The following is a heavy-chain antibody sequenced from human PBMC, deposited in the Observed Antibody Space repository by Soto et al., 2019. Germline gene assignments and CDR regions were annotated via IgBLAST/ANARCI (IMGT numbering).Heavy chain of an antibody. J-gene: IGHJ6*02. D-gene: IGHD5-18*01. CDR2: IYHSGKT. V-gene: IGHV4-59*02. CDR1: GGTVRRYY. CDR3: ARISAVDPYGYVNGGLDV. Sequence: SESRSLTRCVSGGTVRRYYWSCIPQSPKKGLEWIGYIYHSGKTNYNPSLKSRVTMSVDTSKNQLSLGLSPETASDTAVYFCARISAVDPYGYVNGGLDVWDQGTTGAVAS.